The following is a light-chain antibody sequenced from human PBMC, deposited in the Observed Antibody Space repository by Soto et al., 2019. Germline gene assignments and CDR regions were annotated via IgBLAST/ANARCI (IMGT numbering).Light chain of an antibody. J-gene: IGKJ1*01. V-gene: IGKV3-11*01. Sequence: PGERSTLSCRASQSVSSYLACYQQKPGQAPRLLIYDASNRATGIPARFSGSGSGTDLTLTISSLEPEDFAVYYCQQRSNWPPWTFGQGTNVEIK. CDR2: DAS. CDR3: QQRSNWPPWT. CDR1: QSVSSY.